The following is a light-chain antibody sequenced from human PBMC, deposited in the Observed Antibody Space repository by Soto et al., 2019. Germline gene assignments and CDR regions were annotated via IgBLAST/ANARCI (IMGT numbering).Light chain of an antibody. CDR3: QPDSNWLWT. CDR1: QSVTAN. J-gene: IGKJ1*01. Sequence: EIVVAQSLATMSLSAGERATLSCRASQSVTANLAWYQHKPGQPPRLLIFGATTRASGIPVRFSGSGSGTGFMQAISGLQSEDFVVYSCQPDSNWLWTFGHGSKV. CDR2: GAT. V-gene: IGKV3-15*01.